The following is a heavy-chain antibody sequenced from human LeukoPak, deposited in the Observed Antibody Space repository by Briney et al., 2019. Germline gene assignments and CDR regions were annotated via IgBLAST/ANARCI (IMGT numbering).Heavy chain of an antibody. CDR1: GGTFSSYT. CDR2: IIPILGIA. D-gene: IGHD2-2*01. J-gene: IGHJ5*02. Sequence: SVKVSCKASGGTFSSYTISWVRQAPGQGLEWMGRIIPILGIANYARKFQGRVTITADKSTSTAYMELSSLRSEDTAVYYCAQTTPPYCSSTSCYSGNWFDPWGQGTLVTVSS. CDR3: AQTTPPYCSSTSCYSGNWFDP. V-gene: IGHV1-69*02.